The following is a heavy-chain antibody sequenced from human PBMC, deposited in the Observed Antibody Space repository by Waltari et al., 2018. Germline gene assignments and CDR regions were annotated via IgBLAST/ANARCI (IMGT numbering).Heavy chain of an antibody. J-gene: IGHJ4*02. CDR3: AKDRSSGFLEWLFLVY. Sequence: EVQLLESGGGLVQPGGSLRLSCAASGFTFSSYAMSWVRQAPGKGLEWVSAISGSGGSTYYADSVKGRFTISRDNSKNTLYLQMNSLRAEDTAVYYCAKDRSSGFLEWLFLVYWGQGTLVTVSS. D-gene: IGHD3-3*01. V-gene: IGHV3-23*01. CDR1: GFTFSSYA. CDR2: ISGSGGST.